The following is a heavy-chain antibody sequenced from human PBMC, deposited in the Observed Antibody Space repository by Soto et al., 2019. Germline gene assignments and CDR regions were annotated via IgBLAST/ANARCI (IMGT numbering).Heavy chain of an antibody. CDR1: GFIVSKTY. CDR3: AREPRYCRGGSCSITGDAYDI. J-gene: IGHJ3*02. Sequence: EVQLVEPGGGLVKPGGSLRLSCTASGFIVSKTYVNWVRQAPGKGLEWVSVISNRGDTHYADSVRGRFSLSRDISDNTLHLQMNNLRVEDTAVYYCAREPRYCRGGSCSITGDAYDIWGQGTMVTVSS. V-gene: IGHV3-66*01. D-gene: IGHD2-15*01. CDR2: ISNRGDT.